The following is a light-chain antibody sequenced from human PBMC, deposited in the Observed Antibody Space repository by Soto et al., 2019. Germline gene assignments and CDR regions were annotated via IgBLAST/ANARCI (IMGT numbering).Light chain of an antibody. CDR1: PSVTNF. V-gene: IGKV3-20*01. Sequence: EIVLTQSASTLSWSAGERATLSWGASPSVTNFLAWYQQKPVQAPRLLVYGAFNRATGIPARFSGSGSATDFTPTISRLEPEDFALYYCQHYYGTSPITFGQGTRLEIK. J-gene: IGKJ5*01. CDR2: GAF. CDR3: QHYYGTSPIT.